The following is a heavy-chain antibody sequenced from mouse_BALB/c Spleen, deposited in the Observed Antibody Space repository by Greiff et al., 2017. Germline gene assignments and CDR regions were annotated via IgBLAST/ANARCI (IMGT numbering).Heavy chain of an antibody. D-gene: IGHD3-3*01. V-gene: IGHV1S22*01. Sequence: LKQPGSELVRPGASVKLSCKASGYTFTSYWMHWVKQRPGQGLEWIGNIYPGSGSTNYDEKFKSKATLTVDTSASTAYMQLSSLTSEDSAVYYCTRLGDLAWFAYWGQGTLVTVSA. CDR3: TRLGDLAWFAY. CDR2: IYPGSGST. J-gene: IGHJ3*01. CDR1: GYTFTSYW.